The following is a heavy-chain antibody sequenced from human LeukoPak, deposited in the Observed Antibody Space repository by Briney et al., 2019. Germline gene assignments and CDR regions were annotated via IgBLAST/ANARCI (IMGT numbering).Heavy chain of an antibody. CDR3: ASYRYGSSFAFDI. CDR2: IYSGGRT. J-gene: IGHJ3*02. D-gene: IGHD6-6*01. Sequence: GGSLRLACAASGFTVSTNYMSWVRQAPGKGLEWVSIIYSGGRTYYAASVKGRFTISRDNSKNTLYLQMNSLRAEDTAVYYCASYRYGSSFAFDIWGQGTMVTVSS. CDR1: GFTVSTNY. V-gene: IGHV3-66*01.